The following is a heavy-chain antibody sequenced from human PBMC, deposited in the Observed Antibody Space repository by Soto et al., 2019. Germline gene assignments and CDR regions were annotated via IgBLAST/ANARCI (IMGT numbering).Heavy chain of an antibody. D-gene: IGHD3-10*01. CDR2: IYYSGST. CDR1: GGSITICGYY. CDR3: ARGVPYYGSGSYYMPT. Sequence: SETMSLTCSVSGGSITICGYYWTWIRPHPGKGLEWIGYIYYSGSTYYNPSLKSRVTISVDTSKNQFSLKLSSVTAADTAVYYCARGVPYYGSGSYYMPTWGQGTLVTVSS. V-gene: IGHV4-31*03. J-gene: IGHJ4*02.